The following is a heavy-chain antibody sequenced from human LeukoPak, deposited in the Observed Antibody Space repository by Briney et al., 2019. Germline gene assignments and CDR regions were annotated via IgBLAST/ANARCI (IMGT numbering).Heavy chain of an antibody. V-gene: IGHV1-18*01. J-gene: IGHJ5*02. CDR2: ISAYNGNT. Sequence: ASVKVSCKASGYTFTSYGISWVRQAPGQGLEWMGWISAYNGNTNYAQKLQGRVTMTTDTSTSTAYMELRSLRSDDTAVYYCARNELAVVTLPSNWFDPWGQGTLATVSS. CDR3: ARNELAVVTLPSNWFDP. CDR1: GYTFTSYG. D-gene: IGHD3-22*01.